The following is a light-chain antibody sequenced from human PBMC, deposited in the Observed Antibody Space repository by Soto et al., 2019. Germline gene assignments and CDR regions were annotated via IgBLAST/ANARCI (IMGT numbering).Light chain of an antibody. J-gene: IGLJ1*01. V-gene: IGLV2-14*03. CDR1: SSDVGAYNF. Sequence: QSALTQPASVSGSPGQSITISCTGTSSDVGAYNFVSWHQQHPGKAPKLMIYNVYDRPSGISYRFSGSKSGNRASLTISGLQGEDEADYYCSEYTVSRTYVFGTGTKVTVL. CDR2: NVY. CDR3: SEYTVSRTYV.